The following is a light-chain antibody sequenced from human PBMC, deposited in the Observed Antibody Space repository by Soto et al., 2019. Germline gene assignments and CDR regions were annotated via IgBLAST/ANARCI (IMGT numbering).Light chain of an antibody. V-gene: IGLV1-44*01. CDR3: AAWDGSLDVVL. J-gene: IGLJ2*01. CDR1: SSNIGTNT. Sequence: QSALTQPPSASGTPGQRVTISCSGSSSNIGTNTVNWYQQFPGSAPQLLLYNTNQRPSGVPGRFSGSKSGTSASLALSGLQSEDEADYYCAAWDGSLDVVLFGGGTKVTVL. CDR2: NTN.